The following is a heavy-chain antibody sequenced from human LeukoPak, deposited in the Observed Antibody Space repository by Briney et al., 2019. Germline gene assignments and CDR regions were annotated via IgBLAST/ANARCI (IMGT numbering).Heavy chain of an antibody. Sequence: PSETLSLTCTVSGYSISSGYYWGWIRQPPGKGLEWIGSIYHSGSTYYNPSLKSRVTISVDTSKNQFSLELNSVTAADTAVYFCATTRLLYTDYYWYFDLWGRGTLVTVSS. CDR3: ATTRLLYTDYYWYFDL. J-gene: IGHJ2*01. CDR1: GYSISSGYY. V-gene: IGHV4-38-2*02. CDR2: IYHSGST. D-gene: IGHD3-9*01.